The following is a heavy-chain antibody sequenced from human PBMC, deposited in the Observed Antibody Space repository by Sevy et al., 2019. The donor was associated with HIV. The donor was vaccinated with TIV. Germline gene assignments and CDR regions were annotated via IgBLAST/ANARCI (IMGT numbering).Heavy chain of an antibody. Sequence: GGSLRLSCAASGFTFSNAWMSWVRQAPGKGLEWVGRIKSKTDGGTTDYAAPVKGRFTISRDDSKNTLYLQMNSLKTEDTAVYYCTTGGDDDGGDTCVDYWGQGTLVTVSS. J-gene: IGHJ4*02. CDR3: TTGGDDDGGDTCVDY. CDR1: GFTFSNAW. D-gene: IGHD2-21*01. CDR2: IKSKTDGGTT. V-gene: IGHV3-15*01.